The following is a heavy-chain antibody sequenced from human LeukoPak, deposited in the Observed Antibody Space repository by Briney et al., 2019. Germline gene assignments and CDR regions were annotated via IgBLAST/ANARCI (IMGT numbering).Heavy chain of an antibody. J-gene: IGHJ5*02. CDR1: GGSISSYY. V-gene: IGHV4-59*12. CDR2: IYYSGST. CDR3: ARGPITIFRVVIAINWFDP. Sequence: PSETLSLTCTVSGGSISSYYWSWIRQPPGKGLEWIGYIYYSGSTNYNPSLKSRVTISVDTSKNQFSLKLSSVTAADTAVYYCARGPITIFRVVIAINWFDPWGQGTLVTVSS. D-gene: IGHD3-3*01.